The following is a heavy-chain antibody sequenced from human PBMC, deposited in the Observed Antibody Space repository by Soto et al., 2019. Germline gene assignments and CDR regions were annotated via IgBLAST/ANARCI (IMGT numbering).Heavy chain of an antibody. CDR3: ARQEIAAAVDY. J-gene: IGHJ4*02. D-gene: IGHD6-13*01. V-gene: IGHV3-33*01. CDR1: GFTFSSYG. Sequence: GGSQRLSCAASGFTFSSYGVHWVRQAPGKGLEWVAVIWYDGSNKYYADSVKGRFTISRDNSKNTLYLQMNSLRAEDTAVYYCARQEIAAAVDYWGQGTLVTVSS. CDR2: IWYDGSNK.